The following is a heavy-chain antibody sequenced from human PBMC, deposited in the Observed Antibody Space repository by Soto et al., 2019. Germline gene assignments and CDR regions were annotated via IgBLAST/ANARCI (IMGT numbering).Heavy chain of an antibody. CDR1: GNTFTNFG. D-gene: IGHD2-2*01. CDR2: ISAYTDDP. V-gene: IGHV1-18*01. Sequence: QGQLVQSGAEVKKPGASVKVSCTASGNTFTNFGVTWVRQAPGQGLEWMGWISAYTDDPNYAQKFQGRDTMTIDTSTSTAYLDLRSLTSHDTAVYYCARVIPGAEAWFDPWGQGTLVTVSS. J-gene: IGHJ5*02. CDR3: ARVIPGAEAWFDP.